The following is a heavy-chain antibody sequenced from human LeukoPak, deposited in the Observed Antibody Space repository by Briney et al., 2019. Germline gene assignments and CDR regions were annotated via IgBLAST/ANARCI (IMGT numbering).Heavy chain of an antibody. CDR1: GFTFSDYY. Sequence: GGSLRLSCAASGFTFSDYYMSWIRQAPGKGLEWVSYISSSGSFIYYADSVKGRFTISRDNAKNSLYLHMNSLRAEDTALYYCAREPYYDSSGYSPGYWGQGTLVNGSS. J-gene: IGHJ4*02. CDR3: AREPYYDSSGYSPGY. V-gene: IGHV3-11*04. D-gene: IGHD3-22*01. CDR2: ISSSGSFI.